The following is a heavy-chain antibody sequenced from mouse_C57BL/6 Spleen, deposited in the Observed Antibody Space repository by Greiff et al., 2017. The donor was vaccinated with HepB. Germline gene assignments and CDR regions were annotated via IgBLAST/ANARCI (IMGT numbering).Heavy chain of an antibody. CDR1: GFTFSSYA. Sequence: EVNLVESGGGLVKPGGSLKLSCAASGFTFSSYAMSWVRQTPEKRLEWVATISDGGSYTYYPDNVKGRFTISRDNAKNNLYLQMSHLKSEDTAMYYCAREEAWFAYWGQGTLVTVSA. CDR3: AREEAWFAY. J-gene: IGHJ3*01. V-gene: IGHV5-4*01. CDR2: ISDGGSYT.